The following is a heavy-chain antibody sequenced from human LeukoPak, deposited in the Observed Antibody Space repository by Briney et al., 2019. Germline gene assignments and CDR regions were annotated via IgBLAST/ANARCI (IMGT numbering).Heavy chain of an antibody. D-gene: IGHD1-14*01. CDR3: VRKFATGD. V-gene: IGHV3-74*01. CDR1: GFTFSSHL. J-gene: IGHJ4*02. Sequence: GSLRLSFAASGFTFSSHLMHWVRQAQGTGLVWVSSVKSDGTATNYADSVKGRFTISRNNAKNTLYLQMNSLRVEDTAAYYCVRKFATGDWGQGTLVTVSS. CDR2: VKSDGTAT.